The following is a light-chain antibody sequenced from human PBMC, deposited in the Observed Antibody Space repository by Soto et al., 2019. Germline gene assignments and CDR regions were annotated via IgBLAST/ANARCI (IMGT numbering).Light chain of an antibody. CDR2: GAS. Sequence: DIVITQSPDSLAVSLGERATINCKSSQSVLYSTNNKNSLAWYQQKPGQAPRLLIYGASSRATGIPDRFSGSGSGTDFTLTISRLEPEDFAVYYCQQYGSSWTFGQGTKVEIK. J-gene: IGKJ1*01. V-gene: IGKV4-1*01. CDR1: QSVLYSTNNKNS. CDR3: QQYGSSWT.